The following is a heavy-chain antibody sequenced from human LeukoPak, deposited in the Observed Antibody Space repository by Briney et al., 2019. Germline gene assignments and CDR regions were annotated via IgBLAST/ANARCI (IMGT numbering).Heavy chain of an antibody. V-gene: IGHV3-66*01. Sequence: GGSLRLSCAASGFTVSSNYMSWVRQAPGKGLEGVSVIYSGGSTYYADSVKGRFTISRDNSKNTLYLQMNSLRAEDTAVYYCAKDLFSGRTVGYYFDYWGQGTLVTVSS. CDR2: IYSGGST. J-gene: IGHJ4*02. CDR1: GFTVSSNY. D-gene: IGHD4-23*01. CDR3: AKDLFSGRTVGYYFDY.